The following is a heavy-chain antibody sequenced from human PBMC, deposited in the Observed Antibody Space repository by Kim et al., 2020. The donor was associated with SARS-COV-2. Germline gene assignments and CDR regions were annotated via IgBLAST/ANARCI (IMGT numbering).Heavy chain of an antibody. CDR1: GFTFSSYG. V-gene: IGHV3-33*01. CDR3: AREVLNNFDWFHYGMDV. Sequence: GGSLRLSCAASGFTFSSYGMHWVRQAPGKGLEWVAVIWYDGSNNYYADYVKGRFTISRDNSKNTLYLQMNSLRAEDTAVYYCAREVLNNFDWFHYGMDVWGQGTTVTVSS. J-gene: IGHJ6*02. CDR2: IWYDGSNN. D-gene: IGHD3-9*01.